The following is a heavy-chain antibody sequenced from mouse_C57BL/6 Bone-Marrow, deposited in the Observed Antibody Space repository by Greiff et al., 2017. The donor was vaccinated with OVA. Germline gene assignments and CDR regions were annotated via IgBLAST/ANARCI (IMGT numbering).Heavy chain of an antibody. D-gene: IGHD1-1*01. CDR3: APYGSSSYYAMDY. CDR2: IYPGDGDT. J-gene: IGHJ4*01. Sequence: QVQLQQSGPELVKPGASVKISCKASGYAFSSSWMNWVKQRPGKGLEWIGRIYPGDGDTNYNGKFKGKATLTADKSSSTAYMQLSSLTSEDSAVYFCAPYGSSSYYAMDYWGQGTSVTVSS. V-gene: IGHV1-82*01. CDR1: GYAFSSSW.